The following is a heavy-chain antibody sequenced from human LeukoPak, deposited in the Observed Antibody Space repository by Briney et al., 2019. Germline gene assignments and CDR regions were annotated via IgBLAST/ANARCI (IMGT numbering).Heavy chain of an antibody. J-gene: IGHJ4*02. D-gene: IGHD2-21*01. CDR3: ARHLNNCGDDCYIFDY. V-gene: IGHV4-61*05. Sequence: PAETQSLTCTVSGGSISNNNYYWAWIRQPPGKGLEWMGYVYYSGSTNYNPSRKSRVRLSVDTSKNQFSLRVSSVTAADTAVYYCARHLNNCGDDCYIFDYWGQVTQDTVSS. CDR2: VYYSGST. CDR1: GGSISNNNYY.